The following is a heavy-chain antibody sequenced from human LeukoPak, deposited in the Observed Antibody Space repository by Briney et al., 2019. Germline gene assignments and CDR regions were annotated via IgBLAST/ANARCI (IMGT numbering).Heavy chain of an antibody. CDR2: ISWNSGSI. Sequence: GGSLRLSCAASGFTFRSYAMHWVRQAPGKGLEWVSGISWNSGSIGYADSVKGRFTISRDNAKNSLYLQMNSLRAEDTALYYCAKVPLGMTTVVTGTYFDYWGQGTLVTVSS. CDR3: AKVPLGMTTVVTGTYFDY. J-gene: IGHJ4*02. V-gene: IGHV3-9*01. D-gene: IGHD4-23*01. CDR1: GFTFRSYA.